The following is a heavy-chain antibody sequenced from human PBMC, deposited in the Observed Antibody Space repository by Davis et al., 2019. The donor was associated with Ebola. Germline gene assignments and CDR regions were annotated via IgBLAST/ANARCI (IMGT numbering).Heavy chain of an antibody. CDR2: INSDGSST. J-gene: IGHJ4*02. CDR3: AKPLFGGDYFDY. CDR1: GFTFSSYW. D-gene: IGHD3-16*01. V-gene: IGHV3-74*01. Sequence: GESLKISCAAPGFTFSSYWMHWVRQAPGKGLVWVSRINSDGSSTSYADSVKGRFTISRDNAKNTLYLQMNSLRAEDTAVYYCAKPLFGGDYFDYWGQGTLVTVSS.